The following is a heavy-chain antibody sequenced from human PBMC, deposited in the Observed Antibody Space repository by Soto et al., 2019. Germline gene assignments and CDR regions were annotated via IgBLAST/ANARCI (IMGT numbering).Heavy chain of an antibody. V-gene: IGHV3-21*01. CDR3: ARDSSYPWGVSSGCWFAP. D-gene: IGHD3-22*01. J-gene: IGHJ5*02. Sequence: PGGSLRLSCAASGFTFSSYSMNWVRQAPGKGLEWVSSISSSSSYIYYADSVKGRFTISRDNAKNSLYLQMNSLRAEDTAVYYCARDSSYPWGVSSGCWFAPWGQGTLVTVSS. CDR2: ISSSSSYI. CDR1: GFTFSSYS.